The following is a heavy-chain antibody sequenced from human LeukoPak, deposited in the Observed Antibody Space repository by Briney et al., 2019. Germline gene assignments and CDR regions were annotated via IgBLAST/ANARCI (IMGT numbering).Heavy chain of an antibody. Sequence: SETLSLTCTVSGYSISSGYYWGWIRQPPGKGLEWIGSIYHSGSTNYNPSLKSRVTISVDTSKNQFSLKLSSVTAADTAVYYCARVPLFSQFVFDYWGQGTLVTVSS. CDR2: IYHSGST. J-gene: IGHJ4*02. V-gene: IGHV4-38-2*02. CDR1: GYSISSGYY. CDR3: ARVPLFSQFVFDY. D-gene: IGHD2/OR15-2a*01.